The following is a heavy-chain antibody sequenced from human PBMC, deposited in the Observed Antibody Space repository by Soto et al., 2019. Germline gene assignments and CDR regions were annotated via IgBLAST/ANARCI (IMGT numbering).Heavy chain of an antibody. Sequence: ASVKVSCKASGYTFTGDYLHWVRQAPGQGLEWMAWINPKSGYTKSAQKFQARVTLTRDTSISTAYMELRSLRSEDTAVYFCARYTGSNSPFDSWGQGTLVTVSS. J-gene: IGHJ4*02. V-gene: IGHV1-2*02. D-gene: IGHD1-26*01. CDR1: GYTFTGDY. CDR2: INPKSGYT. CDR3: ARYTGSNSPFDS.